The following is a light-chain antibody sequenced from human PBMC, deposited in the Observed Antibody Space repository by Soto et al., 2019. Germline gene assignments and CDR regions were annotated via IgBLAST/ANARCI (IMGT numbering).Light chain of an antibody. V-gene: IGLV2-8*01. CDR3: SSYAGSFWV. CDR1: SSDVAAYNY. Sequence: QSVLTQPPSASGSPGQSVAISCTGSSSDVAAYNYVSWYQRYPGKAPKLIIYEVTKRPSGVPHRFSGSKSGDTASLTVSGLQDEDEAEYYCSSYAGSFWVFGGGTKLTVL. CDR2: EVT. J-gene: IGLJ3*02.